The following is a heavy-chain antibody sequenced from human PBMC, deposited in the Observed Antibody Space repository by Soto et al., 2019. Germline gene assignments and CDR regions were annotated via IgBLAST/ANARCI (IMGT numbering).Heavy chain of an antibody. J-gene: IGHJ4*02. CDR3: ARVNYYGSGSYLAY. CDR2: ISAYNGNT. Sequence: GASVKVSCKASGYTFTSYGISWVRQAPGQGLEWMGWISAYNGNTNYAQKLQGRVTMTTDTSTSTAYMELRSLRSDYTAVYYCARVNYYGSGSYLAYWGQGTLVTVSS. CDR1: GYTFTSYG. D-gene: IGHD3-10*01. V-gene: IGHV1-18*01.